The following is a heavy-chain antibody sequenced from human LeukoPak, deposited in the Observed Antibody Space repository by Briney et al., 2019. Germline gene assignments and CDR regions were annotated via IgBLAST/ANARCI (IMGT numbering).Heavy chain of an antibody. V-gene: IGHV6-1*01. CDR2: TYYRSKWYN. CDR1: GDSVSSNSAA. J-gene: IGHJ3*02. Sequence: SQTLSLTCAISGDSVSSNSAAWNWIRKSPSRGLEWLGRTYYRSKWYNDYAVSVKSRITINPDTSKNQFSLQLNSVTPEDTAVYYCARAGGSYQGAFDIWGQGTMVTVSS. D-gene: IGHD1-26*01. CDR3: ARAGGSYQGAFDI.